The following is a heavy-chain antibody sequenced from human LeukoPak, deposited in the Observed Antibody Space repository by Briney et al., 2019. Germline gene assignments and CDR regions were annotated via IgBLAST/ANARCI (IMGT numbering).Heavy chain of an antibody. CDR2: INGSGGST. Sequence: GGSLRLSCAASGFTLSSYAMSWVRQAPPKGLEWVSAINGSGGSTYYADSVKGRFTISRDNSKNTLYLQMNSLRAEHTAVYYCAKHLVVVITTFGYLGQGTLVTVSS. V-gene: IGHV3-23*01. CDR3: AKHLVVVITTFGY. CDR1: GFTLSSYA. D-gene: IGHD3-22*01. J-gene: IGHJ4*02.